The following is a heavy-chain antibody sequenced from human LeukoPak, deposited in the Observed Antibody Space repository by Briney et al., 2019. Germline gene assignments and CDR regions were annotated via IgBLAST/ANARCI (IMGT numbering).Heavy chain of an antibody. CDR2: INHSGST. D-gene: IGHD6-19*01. V-gene: IGHV4-34*01. J-gene: IGHJ2*01. CDR3: ARSIAVAGPRYFDL. Sequence: SETLSLTCAVYGGSFSGYYWSWIRQPPWKGLEWIGEINHSGSTNYNPSLKSRVTISVDTSKNQFSLKLSSVTAADTAVYYCARSIAVAGPRYFDLWGRGTLVTVSS. CDR1: GGSFSGYY.